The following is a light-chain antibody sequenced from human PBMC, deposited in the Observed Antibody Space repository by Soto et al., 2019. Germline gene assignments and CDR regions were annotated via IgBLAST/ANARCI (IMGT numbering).Light chain of an antibody. CDR1: RSDIGDSKY. J-gene: IGLJ2*01. CDR3: SSYTSTNFVI. CDR2: DVS. Sequence: QSALTQPASVSGSPGQSITISCTGSRSDIGDSKYVSWYKSHPGKAPKLMIYDVSNRHSGVSNRISGSKSGNTASLTISGLQAEDEADDYGSSYTSTNFVIFGGGTKRTVL. V-gene: IGLV2-14*03.